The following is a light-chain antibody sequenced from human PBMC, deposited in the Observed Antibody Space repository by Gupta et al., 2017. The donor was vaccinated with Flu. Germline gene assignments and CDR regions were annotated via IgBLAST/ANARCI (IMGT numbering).Light chain of an antibody. CDR2: GGS. J-gene: IGKJ2*03. CDR3: QHDGSSPYS. V-gene: IGKV3-20*01. CDR1: HSISSSS. Sequence: GSMSLSPREGGTLPCRSSHSISSSSLAWYQQKPGQAPRLVIYGGSTRATGIPDRFSGSGSGTDFALTISRLEPEDFAVYYCQHDGSSPYSFGQGTKVEIK.